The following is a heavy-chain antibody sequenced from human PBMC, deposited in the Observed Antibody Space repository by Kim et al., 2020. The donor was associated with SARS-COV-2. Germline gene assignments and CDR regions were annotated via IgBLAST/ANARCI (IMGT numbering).Heavy chain of an antibody. D-gene: IGHD6-19*01. J-gene: IGHJ5*02. Sequence: SETLSLTCTVSGVSISRINHYWGWIRQPPGKGLEWIGSIYYSGTTYYNPSLKSRVTISLDTSKNQFSLKLSSVTAADTAVYYCARDGNVDSSGWHNWFDPWGQGTLVTVSS. CDR2: IYYSGTT. V-gene: IGHV4-39*07. CDR1: GVSISRINHY. CDR3: ARDGNVDSSGWHNWFDP.